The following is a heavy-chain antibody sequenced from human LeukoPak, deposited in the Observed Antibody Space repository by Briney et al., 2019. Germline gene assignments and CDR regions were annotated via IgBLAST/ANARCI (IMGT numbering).Heavy chain of an antibody. D-gene: IGHD3/OR15-3a*01. CDR2: IYYSGST. Sequence: PSGTLSLTCTVSGGSISSTTYYWGWVRQPPGKGLEWIGCIYYSGSTYYIPSLKSRVTISLHTSKNQFSLKLSSVTAAGTAVYYCARHRRHFDFSTGYYAGPFDIWGQGTMVTVSS. CDR3: ARHRRHFDFSTGYYAGPFDI. V-gene: IGHV4-39*01. CDR1: GGSISSTTYY. J-gene: IGHJ3*02.